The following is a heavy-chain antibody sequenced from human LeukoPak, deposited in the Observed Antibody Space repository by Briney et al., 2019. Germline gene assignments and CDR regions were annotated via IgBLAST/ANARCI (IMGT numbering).Heavy chain of an antibody. CDR3: TTDLWPLVGATDFEY. CDR1: GFTFSNAW. D-gene: IGHD1-26*01. V-gene: IGHV3-15*01. J-gene: IGHJ4*02. Sequence: GGSLRLSCAAAGFTFSNAWMSWVRQAPGKGLEWVGRIKSKTYGGTTDYAAPVKGRFTISRDDSKNTLYLQMNSLKTEDTAVFYCTTDLWPLVGATDFEYWGQGTLVTVSS. CDR2: IKSKTYGGTT.